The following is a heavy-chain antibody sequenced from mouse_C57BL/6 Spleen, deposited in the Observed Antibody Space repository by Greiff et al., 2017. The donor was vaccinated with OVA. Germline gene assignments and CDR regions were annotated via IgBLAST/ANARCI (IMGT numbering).Heavy chain of an antibody. CDR2: IDPENGDT. D-gene: IGHD1-1*02. CDR3: TTFGTFPY. Sequence: EVQLQESGAELVRPGASVKLSCTASGFNIKDDYMHWVKQRPEQGLEWIGWIDPENGDTEYASKFQGKATITADTSSNTAYLQLSSLTSEDTAVYYCTTFGTFPYWGQGTLVTVSA. J-gene: IGHJ3*01. V-gene: IGHV14-4*01. CDR1: GFNIKDDY.